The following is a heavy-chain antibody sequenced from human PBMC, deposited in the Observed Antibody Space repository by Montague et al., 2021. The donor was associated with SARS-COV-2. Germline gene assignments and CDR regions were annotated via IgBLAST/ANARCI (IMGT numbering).Heavy chain of an antibody. Sequence: SLRLSCAASGFPFSGYWMSWFRQAPGKGPEWVAEIEENGGEKNYVDSVEGLFTITRDNAKHSLYLHMNSLRGEDTALYFCARANSRGASGAYWGQGTLVTVSS. CDR3: ARANSRGASGAY. CDR1: GFPFSGYW. V-gene: IGHV3-7*01. D-gene: IGHD1-26*01. CDR2: IEENGGEK. J-gene: IGHJ4*02.